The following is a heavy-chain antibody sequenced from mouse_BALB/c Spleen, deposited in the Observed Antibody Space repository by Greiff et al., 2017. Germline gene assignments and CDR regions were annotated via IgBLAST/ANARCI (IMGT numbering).Heavy chain of an antibody. J-gene: IGHJ4*01. V-gene: IGHV5-6-4*01. Sequence: DVMLVESGGGLVKPGGSLKLSCAASGFTFSSYTMSWVRQTPEKRLEWVATISSGGSYTYYPDSVKGRFTISRDNAKNPLYLQMSSLKSEDTAMYYCTTDGMDYGGQGTSVTVSS. CDR1: GFTFSSYT. CDR2: ISSGGSYT. CDR3: TTDGMDY.